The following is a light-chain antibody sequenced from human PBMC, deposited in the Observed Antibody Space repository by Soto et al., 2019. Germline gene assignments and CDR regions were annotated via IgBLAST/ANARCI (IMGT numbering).Light chain of an antibody. CDR2: AAS. J-gene: IGKJ1*01. V-gene: IGKV1-39*01. CDR1: HYISNY. CDR3: QQSYSIQWT. Sequence: DIQMTQSPSSLSASVGDRVTITCRASHYISNYLNWYQQKPGKAPKLLIYAASSLQSGVPSRFSGSGSGTDFTLTISSLQPEDFETYYCQQSYSIQWTFGQGTKADIK.